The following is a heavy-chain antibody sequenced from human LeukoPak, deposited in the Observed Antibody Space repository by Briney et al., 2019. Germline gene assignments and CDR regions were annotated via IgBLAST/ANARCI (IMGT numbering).Heavy chain of an antibody. CDR2: ISQDGSGK. CDR1: GFTFSNYW. CDR3: ARVAPFDIVVVPAAQRDYWYFDL. D-gene: IGHD2-2*01. V-gene: IGHV3-7*03. J-gene: IGHJ2*01. Sequence: PGGSLRLSCGASGFTFSNYWMSWVRQAPGKGLEWVINISQDGSGKNYADSVKGRFTISRDNAKNSLYLQMNSLRAEDTAVYYCARVAPFDIVVVPAAQRDYWYFDLWGRGTLVTVSS.